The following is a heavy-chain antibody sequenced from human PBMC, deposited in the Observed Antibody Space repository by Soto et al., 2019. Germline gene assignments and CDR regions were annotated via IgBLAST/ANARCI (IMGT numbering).Heavy chain of an antibody. V-gene: IGHV6-1*01. CDR3: AGTTSHQWYHMEV. J-gene: IGHJ6*03. CDR1: GDSVSSNSAA. Sequence: PSQTLSLTCAISGDSVSSNSAAWNWTRLSPSRGLEWLARTYYRSRWYNDYAESVRSRITVNPDTSKNQFSLQLTSVTPEDTAVYYGAGTTSHQWYHMEVWGKGTPVTVSS. CDR2: TYYRSRWYN. D-gene: IGHD1-1*01.